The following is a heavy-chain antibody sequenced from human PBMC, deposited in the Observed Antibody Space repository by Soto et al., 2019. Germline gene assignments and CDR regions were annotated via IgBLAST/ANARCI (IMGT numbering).Heavy chain of an antibody. CDR3: TRTFGFFDY. D-gene: IGHD1-7*01. J-gene: IGHJ4*02. Sequence: EVQLVESGGGLVQPGRSLRLYCAASGFKFDDYVMHWVRQAPGKGLEWVSGVAWDGSGIGYADSVRGRFTISRDNAKNSLYLQMNSLRAEDTALYYCTRTFGFFDYWGQGILVTVAS. V-gene: IGHV3-9*01. CDR1: GFKFDDYV. CDR2: VAWDGSGI.